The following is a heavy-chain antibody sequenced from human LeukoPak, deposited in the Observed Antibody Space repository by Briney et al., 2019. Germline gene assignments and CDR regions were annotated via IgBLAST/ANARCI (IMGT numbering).Heavy chain of an antibody. CDR2: IKSKTDGGTT. Sequence: GGSLRLSCAASGFTFSNAWMSWVRQAPGKGLEWVGRIKSKTDGGTTDYAAPVKGRFTISRDDSKNTLYLQMNSLRAEDTAVYYCAKDLYYYDSSGLTGAFDIWGQGTMVTVSS. D-gene: IGHD3-22*01. V-gene: IGHV3-15*01. CDR1: GFTFSNAW. J-gene: IGHJ3*02. CDR3: AKDLYYYDSSGLTGAFDI.